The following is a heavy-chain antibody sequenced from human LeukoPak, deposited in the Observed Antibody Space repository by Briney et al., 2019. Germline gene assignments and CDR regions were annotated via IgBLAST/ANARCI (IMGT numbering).Heavy chain of an antibody. CDR3: TYYGSGAIRF. D-gene: IGHD3-10*01. Sequence: GGSLRLSCAASGFTFSNAYMSWVRQAPGKGLEWVGRVRTKTDGGTTDYAAPVKGRFTISRGDSQNSLYLQINSLKTDDTAVYYCTYYGSGAIRFWGQGTLVTVSS. J-gene: IGHJ4*02. CDR1: GFTFSNAY. CDR2: VRTKTDGGTT. V-gene: IGHV3-15*01.